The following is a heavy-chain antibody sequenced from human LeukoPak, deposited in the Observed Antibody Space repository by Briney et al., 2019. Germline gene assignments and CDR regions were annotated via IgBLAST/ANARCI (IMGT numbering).Heavy chain of an antibody. CDR1: GGTFSSYT. D-gene: IGHD4-17*01. J-gene: IGHJ4*02. V-gene: IGHV1-69*02. Sequence: SVKVSCKASGGTFSSYTISWVPQAPGQGLEWMGRIIPILGIANYAQKFQGRVTITADKSTSTAYMELSSLRSEDTAVYYCARGGKVTSPSAFDYWGQGTLVTVSS. CDR2: IIPILGIA. CDR3: ARGGKVTSPSAFDY.